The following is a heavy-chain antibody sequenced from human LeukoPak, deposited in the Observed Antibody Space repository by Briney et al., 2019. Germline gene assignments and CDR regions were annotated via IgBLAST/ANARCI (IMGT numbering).Heavy chain of an antibody. V-gene: IGHV3-11*04. CDR3: AKGYSSNFDY. CDR1: GFTFSDYN. D-gene: IGHD6-19*01. J-gene: IGHJ4*02. Sequence: GGSLRLSCAASGFTFSDYNMRWIRQAPGKGLEWVSSISRSGSTKYYADSVKGRFTISRDNSKDTLYLQMNSLRAEDTALYYCAKGYSSNFDYWGQGTLVIVSS. CDR2: ISRSGSTK.